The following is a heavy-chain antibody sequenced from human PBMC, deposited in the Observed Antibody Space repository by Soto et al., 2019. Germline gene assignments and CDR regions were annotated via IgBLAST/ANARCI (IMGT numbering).Heavy chain of an antibody. CDR3: ARDKGIFGSVSSNPDY. CDR2: IKQDGSEK. CDR1: GFTFSSYW. J-gene: IGHJ4*02. Sequence: GGSLRLSCAASGFTFSSYWMSWVRQAPGKGLEWVANIKQDGSEKYYVDSLKGRFTISRDNAKNSLYLQMNSLRAEDTAVYYCARDKGIFGSVSSNPDYWGQGTLVTVSS. D-gene: IGHD3-10*01. V-gene: IGHV3-7*05.